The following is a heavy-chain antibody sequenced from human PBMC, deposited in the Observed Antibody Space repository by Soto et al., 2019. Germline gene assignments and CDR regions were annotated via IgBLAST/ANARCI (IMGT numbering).Heavy chain of an antibody. J-gene: IGHJ6*03. V-gene: IGHV3-23*01. D-gene: IGHD3-16*01. Sequence: EVQLLESGGGLVQPGGSLRLSCAASGFTFGSYAMNWLRQAPGRGLECVSFISGSGRTTYYADSVKGRFTVSRDNSKNTLYLQMNTLRAEDTALYYCAKFRGPSYSYYTMDGWGKGTRVTVSS. CDR1: GFTFGSYA. CDR3: AKFRGPSYSYYTMDG. CDR2: ISGSGRTT.